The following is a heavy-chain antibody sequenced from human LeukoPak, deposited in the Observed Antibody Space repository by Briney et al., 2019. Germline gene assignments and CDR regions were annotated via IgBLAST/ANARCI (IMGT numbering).Heavy chain of an antibody. Sequence: SETLSLTCTVSGGSISSYYWSWIRQPPGKGLEWIGYIYTSGSTNYNPSLKSRVTISVDTSKNQFSLKLSSVTAADTAVYYCATSYYYYYMDVWGKGTTVTVSS. CDR1: GGSISSYY. CDR2: IYTSGST. J-gene: IGHJ6*03. V-gene: IGHV4-4*09. CDR3: ATSYYYYYMDV.